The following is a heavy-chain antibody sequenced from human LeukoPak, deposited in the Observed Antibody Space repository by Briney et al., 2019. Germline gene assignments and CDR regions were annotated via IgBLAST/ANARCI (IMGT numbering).Heavy chain of an antibody. Sequence: GGSLRLSCAASGFTFSSYNMNWVRQAPGKGLECIAYISSSSSTIYYADSVKGRFTISRDNAKNSVFLQMNSLRAEDTAVYYCARENYADLFDYWGQGTLVTVSS. CDR3: ARENYADLFDY. J-gene: IGHJ4*02. CDR2: ISSSSSTI. CDR1: GFTFSSYN. D-gene: IGHD4-17*01. V-gene: IGHV3-48*01.